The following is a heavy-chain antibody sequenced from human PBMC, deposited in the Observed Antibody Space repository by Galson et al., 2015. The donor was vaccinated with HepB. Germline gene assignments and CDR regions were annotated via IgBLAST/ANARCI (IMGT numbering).Heavy chain of an antibody. CDR3: AKDLWDGSGSDGFGYMDV. Sequence: SLRLSCAASGFTFDFDDYAMHWVRQAPGKGLERVSGISWNSGRVDYADSVKGRFTISRDNAKNSLYLQMNSLRGEDTALYYCAKDLWDGSGSDGFGYMDVWGKGTTVTVSS. D-gene: IGHD3-10*01. CDR2: ISWNSGRV. J-gene: IGHJ6*03. V-gene: IGHV3-9*01. CDR1: GFTFDFDDYA.